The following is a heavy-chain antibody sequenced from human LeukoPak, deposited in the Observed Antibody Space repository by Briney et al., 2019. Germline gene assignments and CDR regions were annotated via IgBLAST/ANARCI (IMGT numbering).Heavy chain of an antibody. CDR2: IYYSGST. Sequence: SETLSLTCTVSGGSISSYYWSRIRQPPGKGLEWIGYIYYSGSTNYNPSLKSRVTISVDTSKNQFSLKLSSVTAADTAVYYCARAGYSGVIDAFDIWGQGTMVTVSS. CDR1: GGSISSYY. D-gene: IGHD6-13*01. J-gene: IGHJ3*02. CDR3: ARAGYSGVIDAFDI. V-gene: IGHV4-59*01.